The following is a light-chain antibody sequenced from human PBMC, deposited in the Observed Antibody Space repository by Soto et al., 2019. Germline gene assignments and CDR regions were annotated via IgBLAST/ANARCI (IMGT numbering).Light chain of an antibody. CDR3: QQSYSTLIT. Sequence: DIPMTQSPYSLSASVGDRVTITSRARQGLSSYVNRYQQKPGKAPKLLIYAASSLQSGVPSRLSGSGSGTDFSRTISSLQPEDFATYYWQQSYSTLITFGQGTRLEIK. CDR2: AAS. V-gene: IGKV1-39*01. CDR1: QGLSSY. J-gene: IGKJ5*01.